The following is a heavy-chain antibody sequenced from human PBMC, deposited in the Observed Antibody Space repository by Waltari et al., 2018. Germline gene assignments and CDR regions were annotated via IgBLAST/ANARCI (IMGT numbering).Heavy chain of an antibody. D-gene: IGHD6-19*01. V-gene: IGHV3-30*02. Sequence: QVQLVESGGGVVQPGGSLRLSCAASGFTFSNYGMHWVRQAPGKGLEWVAFIRYDGSNKYYADSVKVRFTISRDNSKNTVYLQMNSLRAEDTAVYYCASKPLSSVAGTFDYWGQGTLVTVSS. CDR1: GFTFSNYG. CDR2: IRYDGSNK. CDR3: ASKPLSSVAGTFDY. J-gene: IGHJ4*02.